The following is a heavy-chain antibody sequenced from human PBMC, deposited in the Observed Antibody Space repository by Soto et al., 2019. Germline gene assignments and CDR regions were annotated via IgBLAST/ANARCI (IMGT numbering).Heavy chain of an antibody. J-gene: IGHJ4*02. CDR2: IRTSNANT. V-gene: IGHV1-18*01. CDR3: ARGAFGEVSFDY. CDR1: GYTFTSYG. D-gene: IGHD3-10*01. Sequence: GASVTVSCKASGYTFTSYGISWVRQAPGQGLEWMGWIRTSNANTNYAKNLQGRVTMTTDTSTSTAYMELRSLRSDDTAVYYCARGAFGEVSFDYWGQGTQVTVSS.